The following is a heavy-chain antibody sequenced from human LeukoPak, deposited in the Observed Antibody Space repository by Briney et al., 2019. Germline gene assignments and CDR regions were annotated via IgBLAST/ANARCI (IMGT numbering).Heavy chain of an antibody. V-gene: IGHV3-9*01. Sequence: GGSLRLSCAASGFTFDDYAMHWVRQAPGKGLEWVSGISWNSGSIGYADSVKGRFTISRDNAKNSLYLQMNSLRAEDTALYYCAKGDYGDYASRSGYYGMDVWGQGTTVTVSS. J-gene: IGHJ6*02. D-gene: IGHD4-17*01. CDR2: ISWNSGSI. CDR3: AKGDYGDYASRSGYYGMDV. CDR1: GFTFDDYA.